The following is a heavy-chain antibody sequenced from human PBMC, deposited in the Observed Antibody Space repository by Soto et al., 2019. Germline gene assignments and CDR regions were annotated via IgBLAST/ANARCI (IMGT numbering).Heavy chain of an antibody. Sequence: ASVKVSCKASGFTFTSSAVQCVRQARGQRLEWIGWIVVGSGNTNYAQKFQERVTITRDTSTSTAYMELSSLRSEDTAVYYCAADGRGYSYGYPYYFDYWGQGTLVTVSS. CDR3: AADGRGYSYGYPYYFDY. CDR1: GFTFTSSA. D-gene: IGHD5-18*01. CDR2: IVVGSGNT. V-gene: IGHV1-58*01. J-gene: IGHJ4*02.